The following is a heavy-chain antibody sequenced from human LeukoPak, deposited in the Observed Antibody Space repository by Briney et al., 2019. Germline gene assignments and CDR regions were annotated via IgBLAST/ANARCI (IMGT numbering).Heavy chain of an antibody. J-gene: IGHJ4*02. V-gene: IGHV4-59*01. CDR1: GGSISSYY. D-gene: IGHD3-22*01. CDR2: IYYSGST. Sequence: SETLSLTCTVSGGSISSYYWSWIRQPPGKGLEWIGHIYYSGSTNYNPSLKSRVTISVDTSKNQFSLKLSSVTAADTAVYYCAAYDYYDSRYFDYWGKGTLVTVSS. CDR3: AAYDYYDSRYFDY.